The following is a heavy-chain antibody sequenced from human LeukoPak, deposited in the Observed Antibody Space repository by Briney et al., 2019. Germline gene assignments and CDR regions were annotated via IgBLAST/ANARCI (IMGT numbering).Heavy chain of an antibody. CDR1: GGSISGYY. CDR2: IFSSGST. V-gene: IGHV4-59*12. Sequence: PSETLSLTCTVSGGSISGYYWSWIRQPPGKGLEWIGYIFSSGSTNYNPSLNSRVTMSLDTSKNEFSLKLNSVTAADTAVYYCARRGGSYYGAFDIWGQGTMVTVSS. D-gene: IGHD3-22*01. J-gene: IGHJ3*02. CDR3: ARRGGSYYGAFDI.